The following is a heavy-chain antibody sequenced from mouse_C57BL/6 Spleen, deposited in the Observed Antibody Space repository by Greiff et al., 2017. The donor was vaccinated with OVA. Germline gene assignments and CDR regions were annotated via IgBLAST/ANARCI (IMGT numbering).Heavy chain of an antibody. V-gene: IGHV2-3*01. CDR2: IWGDGST. CDR3: AKETNYWYFDV. Sequence: QVQLKQSGPGLVAPSQSLSITCTVSGFSLTSYGVSWVRQPPGKGLEWLGVIWGDGSTNYYSALISRLSISKDNSKSQVFLKMNKLQADDTATYDCAKETNYWYFDVWGTGTTVTVSS. CDR1: GFSLTSYG. J-gene: IGHJ1*03.